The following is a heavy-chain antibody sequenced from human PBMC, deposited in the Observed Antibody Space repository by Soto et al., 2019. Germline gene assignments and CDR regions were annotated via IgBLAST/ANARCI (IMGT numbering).Heavy chain of an antibody. V-gene: IGHV4-59*01. CDR3: ARARYDSSGYYYFEY. D-gene: IGHD3-22*01. CDR2: IYYSGST. CDR1: GGSISGYY. Sequence: PSETLSLTCTVSGGSISGYYWSWIRQPPGKGLEWIGYIYYSGSTIYNPSLKSRVTISVDTSKNQFSLKLSSVTAADTAVYYCARARYDSSGYYYFEYWGQGNLVTVS. J-gene: IGHJ4*02.